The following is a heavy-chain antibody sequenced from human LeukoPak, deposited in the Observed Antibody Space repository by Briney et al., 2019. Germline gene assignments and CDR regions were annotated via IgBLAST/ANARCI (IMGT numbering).Heavy chain of an antibody. CDR3: ATAGSGGAHVNAFDI. J-gene: IGHJ3*02. Sequence: ASVKVSCKASGYTFTGYYMHWVRQAPGQGLEWMGWINPNSGDTNYAQKFQGRVTMTRDTSISTAYMELRSLRSDDTAVYYCATAGSGGAHVNAFDIWGQGTVVTVSS. D-gene: IGHD4/OR15-4a*01. V-gene: IGHV1-2*02. CDR1: GYTFTGYY. CDR2: INPNSGDT.